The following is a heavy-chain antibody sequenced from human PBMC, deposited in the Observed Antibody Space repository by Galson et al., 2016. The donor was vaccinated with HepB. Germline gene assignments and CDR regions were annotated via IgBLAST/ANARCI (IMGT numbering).Heavy chain of an antibody. Sequence: SLRLSCAASGFTFKYHAMSWVRQAPGSGLEWVAVISDGGTAHYADSVKGRFTISRDNSKSTVYLQMDSLRAEDRAEYYCARVSGPWVGVPAAKVYFDFWGQGTLVIVSS. D-gene: IGHD2-2*01. V-gene: IGHV3-23*01. CDR3: ARVSGPWVGVPAAKVYFDF. CDR2: ISDGGTA. J-gene: IGHJ4*02. CDR1: GFTFKYHA.